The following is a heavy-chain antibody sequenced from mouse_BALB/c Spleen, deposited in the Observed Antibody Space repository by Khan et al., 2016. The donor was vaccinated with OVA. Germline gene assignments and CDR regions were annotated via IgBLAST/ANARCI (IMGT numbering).Heavy chain of an antibody. J-gene: IGHJ4*01. CDR2: IAPGSGST. V-gene: IGHV1S41*01. Sequence: DLVKPGASVKLSCKASGYTFTSYWINWIKQRPGQGLEWIGRIAPGSGSTYYNEMFKGKATLTVDTSSSTAYIQLSSLSSEDSAVYFWARENYCGSTCDAMDYWGQGTSVTVSS. CDR1: GYTFTSYW. CDR3: ARENYCGSTCDAMDY. D-gene: IGHD1-1*01.